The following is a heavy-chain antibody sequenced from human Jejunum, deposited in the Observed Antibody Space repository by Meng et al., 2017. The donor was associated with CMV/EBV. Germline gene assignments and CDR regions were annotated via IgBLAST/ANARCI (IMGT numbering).Heavy chain of an antibody. D-gene: IGHD3-10*01. CDR2: MNPKSGDI. J-gene: IGHJ6*02. V-gene: IGHV1-8*01. CDR1: SFD. Sequence: SFDITWVRQAPGQGLEWMGWMNPKSGDIGYGERFQGRLTMTRDISKATFYMEMSGLRSEDTAVYYCGRGRFGARGSHYYYYGMDFWGQGTTVTVS. CDR3: GRGRFGARGSHYYYYGMDF.